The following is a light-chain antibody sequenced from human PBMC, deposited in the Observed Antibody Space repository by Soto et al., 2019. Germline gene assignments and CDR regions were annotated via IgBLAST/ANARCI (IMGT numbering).Light chain of an antibody. CDR3: QSYDSSLRGYV. CDR1: SSNIGAGYD. CDR2: ANS. J-gene: IGLJ1*01. Sequence: QSVLTQPPSVSGAPGQRVTISCTGSSSNIGAGYDVHWYQQLPGTAPKLLIYANSIRPSGVPGRFSGSKSGTSASLAITGLQAEDEADYYCQSYDSSLRGYVFGTGTKVTVL. V-gene: IGLV1-40*01.